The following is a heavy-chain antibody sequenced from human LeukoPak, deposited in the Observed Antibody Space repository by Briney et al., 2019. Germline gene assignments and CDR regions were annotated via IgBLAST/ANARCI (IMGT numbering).Heavy chain of an antibody. V-gene: IGHV1-2*02. Sequence: ASVKVSCKASGYTFTGYYLHWVRQAPGQGLEWTGWTNPNSGEANYAQRFQDRVTMTWDTSISTAYMELSSLRSDDTAVFYCARLSGSGSPHYFDYWGQGTLVTVSS. CDR1: GYTFTGYY. CDR3: ARLSGSGSPHYFDY. CDR2: TNPNSGEA. J-gene: IGHJ4*02. D-gene: IGHD6-19*01.